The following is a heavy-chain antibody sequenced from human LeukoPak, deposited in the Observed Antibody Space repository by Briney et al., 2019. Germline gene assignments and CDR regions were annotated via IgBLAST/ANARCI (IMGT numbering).Heavy chain of an antibody. V-gene: IGHV1-69*04. Sequence: SVKVSFKASGGTFSSYAISWVRQAPGQGLEWMGRIIPILGIANYAQKFQGRVTITADKSTSTAYMELSSLRSEDTAVYYCALVGANLYYYYGMDVWGQGTTVTVSS. CDR1: GGTFSSYA. CDR2: IIPILGIA. J-gene: IGHJ6*02. D-gene: IGHD1-26*01. CDR3: ALVGANLYYYYGMDV.